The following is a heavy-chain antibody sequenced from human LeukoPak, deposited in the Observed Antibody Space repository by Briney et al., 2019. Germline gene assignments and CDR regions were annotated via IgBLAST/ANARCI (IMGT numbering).Heavy chain of an antibody. CDR1: GGSVSSGSYY. CDR2: IYYSGST. V-gene: IGHV4-61*01. CDR3: ARADYSSSWYISGAFDY. Sequence: PSETLSLTCTVSGGSVSSGSYYWSWIRQPPGKGLEWIGSIYYSGSTNYNPSLKSRVTISVDTSKNQFSLKLSSVTAADTAVYYCARADYSSSWYISGAFDYWGQGTLVTVSS. D-gene: IGHD6-13*01. J-gene: IGHJ4*02.